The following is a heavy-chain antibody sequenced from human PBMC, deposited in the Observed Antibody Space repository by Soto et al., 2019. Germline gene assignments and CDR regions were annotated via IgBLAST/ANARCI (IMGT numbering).Heavy chain of an antibody. CDR3: ASRAGSGSYLDY. CDR1: GYTFTSYY. Sequence: QVQLVQSGAEVKKPGASVKVSCKASGYTFTSYYMHWVRQAPGQGLEWMGIINPSGGSTSYAQKFQGRVTMTRDRSTSIVYMERSSLRSEDTAVCYCASRAGSGSYLDYWGQGTLVNVSS. D-gene: IGHD3-10*01. J-gene: IGHJ4*02. CDR2: INPSGGST. V-gene: IGHV1-46*03.